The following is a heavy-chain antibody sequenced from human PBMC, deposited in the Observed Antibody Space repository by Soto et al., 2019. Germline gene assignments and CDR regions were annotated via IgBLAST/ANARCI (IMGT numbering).Heavy chain of an antibody. CDR2: INAGNGNT. D-gene: IGHD3-10*01. V-gene: IGHV1-3*01. Sequence: GASVKVSCKDSGYTFTSYAMHWVRQAPGQRLEWMGWINAGNGNTKYSQKFQGRVTITRDTSASTAYMELSSLRSEDTAVYYCARDGLLWYYFDYWGQGTLVTVSS. CDR3: ARDGLLWYYFDY. J-gene: IGHJ4*02. CDR1: GYTFTSYA.